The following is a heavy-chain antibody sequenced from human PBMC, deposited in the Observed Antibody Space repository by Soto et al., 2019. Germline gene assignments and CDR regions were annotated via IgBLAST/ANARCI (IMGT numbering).Heavy chain of an antibody. V-gene: IGHV4-31*03. Sequence: SETLSLTCTVSGGSISSGGYYWSWIRQHPGKGLEWIGYIYYSGSTYYNPSLKSRVTISVDTSKNQFSLKLSSVTAADTAVYFCARAWDDQISVPGDYEWYYFDYWGQGTLVTVSS. J-gene: IGHJ4*02. CDR3: ARAWDDQISVPGDYEWYYFDY. CDR1: GGSISSGGYY. D-gene: IGHD4-17*01. CDR2: IYYSGST.